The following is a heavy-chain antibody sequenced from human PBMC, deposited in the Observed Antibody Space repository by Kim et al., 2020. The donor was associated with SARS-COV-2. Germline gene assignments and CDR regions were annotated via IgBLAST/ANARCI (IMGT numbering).Heavy chain of an antibody. Sequence: VKGRFTISRDNSKNTLYLQMNSLRAEDTAVYYCARALITMVRGVIAPSDYWGQGTLVTVSS. J-gene: IGHJ4*02. CDR3: ARALITMVRGVIAPSDY. V-gene: IGHV3-30*01. D-gene: IGHD3-10*01.